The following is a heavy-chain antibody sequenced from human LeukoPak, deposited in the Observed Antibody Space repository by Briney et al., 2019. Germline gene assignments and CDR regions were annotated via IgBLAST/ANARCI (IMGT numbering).Heavy chain of an antibody. CDR3: ARAYMTATRHFDS. Sequence: SVKVSCKASGGTFSSYAISWVRQAPGQGLEWMGGIIPIFGTANYAQKFQDRVTITADASTSTAYMELSSLRSEDTAVYYCARAYMTATRHFDSWGQGTLVTVSS. J-gene: IGHJ4*02. CDR1: GGTFSSYA. D-gene: IGHD2-21*02. CDR2: IIPIFGTA. V-gene: IGHV1-69*13.